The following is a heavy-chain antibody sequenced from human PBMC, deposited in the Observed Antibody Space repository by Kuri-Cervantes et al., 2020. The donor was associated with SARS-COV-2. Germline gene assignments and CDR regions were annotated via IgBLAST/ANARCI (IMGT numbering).Heavy chain of an antibody. CDR1: GYTFTSYY. Sequence: ASVKVSCRASGYTFTSYYMHWGRQAPGQGLEWMGIINPSGGSTSYAQKFQGRVTMTRDTYTSTVYMELSSLRSEDTAVYYCARSGYDRAGYFDYWGQGTLVTVSS. D-gene: IGHD5-12*01. CDR3: ARSGYDRAGYFDY. J-gene: IGHJ4*02. CDR2: INPSGGST. V-gene: IGHV1-46*01.